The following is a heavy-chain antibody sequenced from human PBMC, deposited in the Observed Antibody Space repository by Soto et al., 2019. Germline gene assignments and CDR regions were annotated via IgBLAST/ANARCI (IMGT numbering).Heavy chain of an antibody. J-gene: IGHJ6*02. V-gene: IGHV3-33*01. CDR3: ARDPPRGKQVRGVIIPDYYYYGMDV. CDR1: GFTFSSYG. Sequence: PGGSLRLSCAASGFTFSSYGMHWVRQAPGKGLEWVAVIWYDGSNKYYADSVKGRFTISRDNSKNTLYLQMNSLRAEDTAVYYCARDPPRGKQVRGVIIPDYYYYGMDVWGQGTTVTVSS. D-gene: IGHD3-10*01. CDR2: IWYDGSNK.